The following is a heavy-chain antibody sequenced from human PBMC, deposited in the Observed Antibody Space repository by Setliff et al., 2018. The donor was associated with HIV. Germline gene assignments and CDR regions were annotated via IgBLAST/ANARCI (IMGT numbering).Heavy chain of an antibody. CDR2: ISPYNGDA. CDR3: ARMQAYYNFWRSTYYFDY. D-gene: IGHD3-3*01. CDR1: GYPFTSYG. J-gene: IGHJ4*02. V-gene: IGHV1-18*01. Sequence: VKVSCKASGYPFTSYGICWVRQAPGHGLEWMGYISPYNGDAYYAEKFQGSVTMTTDTSTTAVSMELTNLRSDDTAVYFCARMQAYYNFWRSTYYFDYWGQGTPVTVSS.